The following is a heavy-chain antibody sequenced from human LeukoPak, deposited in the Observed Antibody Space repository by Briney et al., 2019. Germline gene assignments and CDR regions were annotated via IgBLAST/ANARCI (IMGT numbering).Heavy chain of an antibody. CDR1: GGSISSGGYS. Sequence: PSQTLSLTCAVSGGSISSGGYSWSWIRQPPGKGLEWIGYIYHSGSTYYNPSLKSRVTISVDRSKNQFSLKLSSVTAADTAVYYCARVGRLTYGMDVWGQGTTVIVSS. CDR3: ARVGRLTYGMDV. J-gene: IGHJ6*02. V-gene: IGHV4-30-2*01. CDR2: IYHSGST. D-gene: IGHD2-15*01.